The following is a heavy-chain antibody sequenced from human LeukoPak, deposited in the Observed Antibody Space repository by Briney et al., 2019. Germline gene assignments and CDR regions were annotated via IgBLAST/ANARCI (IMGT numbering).Heavy chain of an antibody. CDR2: IGVAANT. Sequence: GGSLRLSCAASGFTFSSYDMRWVRQPTGKGLEWVSAIGVAANTFYSGSVKGRFTISRENAKNSLFLLMTSLRADDTAVYYCARQNTPHGNFDYWGQGILVTVSS. J-gene: IGHJ4*02. V-gene: IGHV3-13*01. D-gene: IGHD1-26*01. CDR3: ARQNTPHGNFDY. CDR1: GFTFSSYD.